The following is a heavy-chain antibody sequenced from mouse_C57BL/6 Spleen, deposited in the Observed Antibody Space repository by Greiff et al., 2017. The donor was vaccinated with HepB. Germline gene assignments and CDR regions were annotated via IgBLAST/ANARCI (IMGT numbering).Heavy chain of an antibody. CDR3: ARIGSTMVTTRYFDY. CDR2: ISDGGSYT. Sequence: EVQLVESGGGLVKPGGSLKLSCAASGFTFSSYAMSWVRQTPEKRLEWVATISDGGSYTYYPDNVKGRFTISRDNAKNNLYLQMSHLKSEDTAMYYCARIGSTMVTTRYFDYWGQGTTLTVSS. CDR1: GFTFSSYA. J-gene: IGHJ2*01. D-gene: IGHD2-1*01. V-gene: IGHV5-4*01.